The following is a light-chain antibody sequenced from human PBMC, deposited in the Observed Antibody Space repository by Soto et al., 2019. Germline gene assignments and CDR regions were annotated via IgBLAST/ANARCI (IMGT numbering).Light chain of an antibody. CDR3: QQYGRSPYT. Sequence: EIVLTQSPGTLSLSPGVRATLSCRASQSVSSSYLAWYQQKPGQAPRLVIYGASSRATGIPDRFSGSGSGTDFTLTISRLEPEDFAVYYCQQYGRSPYTFGQGTKLEIK. CDR1: QSVSSSY. J-gene: IGKJ2*01. CDR2: GAS. V-gene: IGKV3-20*01.